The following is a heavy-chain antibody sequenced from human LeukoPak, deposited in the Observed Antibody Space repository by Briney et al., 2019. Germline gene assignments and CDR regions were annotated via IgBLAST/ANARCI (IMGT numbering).Heavy chain of an antibody. CDR2: IYDSGST. D-gene: IGHD3-22*01. V-gene: IGHV4-59*01. Sequence: SETLSFTCTVSGVSISSYYWSWLRQPPGKGLEWIGYIYDSGSTNYNPSLKSRVTISVDTSKNQFSLKLSSVAAADTAVYYCACLTTADAFDIWGQGTMVTVSS. CDR3: ACLTTADAFDI. CDR1: GVSISSYY. J-gene: IGHJ3*02.